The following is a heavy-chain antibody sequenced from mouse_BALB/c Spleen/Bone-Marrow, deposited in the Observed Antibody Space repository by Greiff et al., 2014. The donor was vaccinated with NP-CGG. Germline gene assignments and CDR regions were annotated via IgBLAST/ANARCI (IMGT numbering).Heavy chain of an antibody. CDR2: IYPGEGDT. CDR3: SREPSNWGYY. J-gene: IGHJ2*01. Sequence: QVHVKQSGAELARPGASVRLSCKTSGYTFTTYWMQWVKQRPGQGLEWIGAIYPGEGDTRYTQKFKGKATLTADKSSSTAYIQLSNLTSEDSAVYYCSREPSNWGYYWGQGTTLTVSS. CDR1: GYTFTTYW. V-gene: IGHV1-87*01.